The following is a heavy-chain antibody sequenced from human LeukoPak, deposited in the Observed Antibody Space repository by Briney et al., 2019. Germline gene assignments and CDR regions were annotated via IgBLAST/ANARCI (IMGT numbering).Heavy chain of an antibody. CDR2: ISGSGGST. V-gene: IGHV3-23*01. J-gene: IGHJ5*02. CDR1: GFNFSSYA. CDR3: TRVLYYDILTGYSP. D-gene: IGHD3-9*01. Sequence: GGSLRLSCAASGFNFSSYAMSWVRQAPGKGLEWVSAISGSGGSTYYADSVKGRFTISRDNAKNSLYLQMNSLSAEDTAVYYCTRVLYYDILTGYSPCGQGTLVTVSS.